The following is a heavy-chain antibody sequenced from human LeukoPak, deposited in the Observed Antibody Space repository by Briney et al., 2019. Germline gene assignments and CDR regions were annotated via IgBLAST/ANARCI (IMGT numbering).Heavy chain of an antibody. J-gene: IGHJ4*02. CDR1: GYTFTSYG. V-gene: IGHV1-18*01. CDR3: ARVVEGWKYYYDSSGYYHFDY. D-gene: IGHD3-22*01. Sequence: GASVKVFCKASGYTFTSYGISWVRQAPGQGLEWMGWISAYNGNTNYAQKLQGRVTMTTDTSTSTAYMELRSLRSDDTAVYYCARVVEGWKYYYDSSGYYHFDYWGQGTLVTVSS. CDR2: ISAYNGNT.